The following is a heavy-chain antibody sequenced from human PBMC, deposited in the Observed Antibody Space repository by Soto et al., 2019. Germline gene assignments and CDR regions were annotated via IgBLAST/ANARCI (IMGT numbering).Heavy chain of an antibody. D-gene: IGHD2-15*01. CDR3: ARADGVGCVGP. V-gene: IGHV1-3*05. J-gene: IGHJ5*02. Sequence: QVQLVQSGAEEKKPGASVKVSCKASGYTFTSYAMHWVRQAPGQRLEWMGWINAGNGNTKYSQKFQGRVTITRDTSASTAYMELSSLRSEYAAAYDCARADGVGCVGPWGQGTLVTVSS. CDR2: INAGNGNT. CDR1: GYTFTSYA.